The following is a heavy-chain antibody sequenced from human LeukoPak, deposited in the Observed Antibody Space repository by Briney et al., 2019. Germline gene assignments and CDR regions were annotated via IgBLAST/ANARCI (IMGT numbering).Heavy chain of an antibody. V-gene: IGHV1-18*01. CDR3: ARTTTMEYYDILTGYQSVNWFDP. CDR2: INSYSGNT. D-gene: IGHD3-9*01. CDR1: GYTFTSYG. J-gene: IGHJ5*02. Sequence: ASVKVSCKASGYTFTSYGINWVRQAPGQGLEWMGWINSYSGNTNYAQKLQGRVILTTDTSTSTAYMELRSLRSDDTAVYYCARTTTMEYYDILTGYQSVNWFDPWGQGTLVTVSS.